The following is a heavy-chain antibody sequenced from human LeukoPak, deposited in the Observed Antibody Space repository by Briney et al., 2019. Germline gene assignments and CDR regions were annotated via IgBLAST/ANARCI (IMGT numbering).Heavy chain of an antibody. D-gene: IGHD4-17*01. CDR1: GYTFTSYG. CDR2: ISAYNGNT. J-gene: IGHJ1*01. CDR3: ASGPGDYRAEYFQH. Sequence: ASVKVSCKASGYTFTSYGISWVRQAPGQGLEWMGWISAYNGNTNYAQKLQGRVTMTTDTSTSTAYMELRSLRSDDTAAYYCASGPGDYRAEYFQHWGQGTLVTVSS. V-gene: IGHV1-18*04.